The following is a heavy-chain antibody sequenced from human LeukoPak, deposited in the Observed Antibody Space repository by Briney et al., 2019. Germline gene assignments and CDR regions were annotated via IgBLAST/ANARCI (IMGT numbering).Heavy chain of an antibody. CDR3: ARSDIVVVPAAEWAFDI. J-gene: IGHJ3*02. Sequence: GGSLRLSCAASGFTLSTYAMSWVRQTPGKGLEWVAATSSSDAGTYHADSVRGRFTISRDNSKNTLYLQMNSLRAEDTAVYYCARSDIVVVPAAEWAFDIWGQGTMVTVSS. CDR1: GFTLSTYA. CDR2: TSSSDAGT. D-gene: IGHD2-2*01. V-gene: IGHV3-23*01.